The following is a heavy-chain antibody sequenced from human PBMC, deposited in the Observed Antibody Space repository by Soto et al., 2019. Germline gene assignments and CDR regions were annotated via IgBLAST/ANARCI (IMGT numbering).Heavy chain of an antibody. CDR3: ARAGVRRIQLWLEEKYFQH. CDR1: GFTFSSYS. V-gene: IGHV3-21*01. J-gene: IGHJ1*01. Sequence: GGSLRLSCAASGFTFSSYSMNWVRQAPGKGLEWVSSISSSSSYIYYADSVKGRFTISRDNAKNSLYLQMNSLRAEDTAVYYCARAGVRRIQLWLEEKYFQHWGQGTLVTVSS. D-gene: IGHD5-18*01. CDR2: ISSSSSYI.